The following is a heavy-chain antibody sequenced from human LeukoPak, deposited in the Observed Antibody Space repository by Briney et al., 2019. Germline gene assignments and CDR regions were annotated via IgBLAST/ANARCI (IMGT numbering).Heavy chain of an antibody. CDR1: GYSFSSYW. V-gene: IGHV5-51*01. Sequence: GESLKISCEGSGYSFSSYWIGWVRQMPGKGLEWMGIIYPGDSDTIYSPSFQGQVTISADKSISTAYLQWSSLKASDTAMYHCAFSLARPYYFDYWGQGTLVTVSS. CDR3: AFSLARPYYFDY. CDR2: IYPGDSDT. D-gene: IGHD2/OR15-2a*01. J-gene: IGHJ4*02.